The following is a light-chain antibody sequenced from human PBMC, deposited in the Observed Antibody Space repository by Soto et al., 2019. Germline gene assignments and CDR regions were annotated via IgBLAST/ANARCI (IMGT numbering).Light chain of an antibody. J-gene: IGKJ5*01. Sequence: EILLTPSPGTLSFSPVYISTSSCIYIHSISVTYLAWYQQKPGQAHRIIIYDAYNRPTDINARFSGSGSGTDFTLTIRRIEPEDFAVYYCKKRSNWQLNFGKGKRREIK. CDR1: HSISVTY. V-gene: IGKV3D-20*02. CDR2: DAY. CDR3: KKRSNWQLN.